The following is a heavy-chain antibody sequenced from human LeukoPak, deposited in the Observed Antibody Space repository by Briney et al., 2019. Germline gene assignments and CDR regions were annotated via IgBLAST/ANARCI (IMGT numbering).Heavy chain of an antibody. CDR2: IRYDGSNK. Sequence: GGSLRLSCTASGLTFSTSGFNWVRQAPGKGLEWVAFIRYDGSNKYYADSVKGRFTISRDNSKNTLYLQMNSLRAEDTAVYYCAKPFGDEYLEDWFDPWGQGTLVTVSS. CDR3: AKPFGDEYLEDWFDP. V-gene: IGHV3-30*02. CDR1: GLTFSTSG. J-gene: IGHJ5*02. D-gene: IGHD3-3*01.